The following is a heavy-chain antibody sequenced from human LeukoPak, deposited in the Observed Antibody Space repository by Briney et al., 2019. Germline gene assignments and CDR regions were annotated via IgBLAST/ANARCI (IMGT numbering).Heavy chain of an antibody. V-gene: IGHV3-48*03. D-gene: IGHD3-22*01. CDR1: GVIFSSYE. J-gene: IGHJ4*02. CDR2: ISSSGSTI. CDR3: ARRPYYYDSLDYWGLDY. Sequence: GGSLRLSCAASGVIFSSYEMNWVRQAPGKGLEWVSYISSSGSTIYYADSVKGRFTISRDNAKNSLYLQMNSLRAEDTAVYYCARRPYYYDSLDYWGLDYWGQGTLVTVSS.